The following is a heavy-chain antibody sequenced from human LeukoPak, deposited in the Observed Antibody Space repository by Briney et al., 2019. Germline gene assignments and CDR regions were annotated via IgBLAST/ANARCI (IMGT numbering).Heavy chain of an antibody. CDR1: GYTLTELS. D-gene: IGHD5-12*01. CDR2: FDPEDGET. J-gene: IGHJ4*02. V-gene: IGHV1-24*01. Sequence: ASVKVSCKVSGYTLTELSMHWVRQAPGKGPEWMGGFDPEDGETIYAQKFQGRVTMTEDTSTDTAYMELSSLRSEDTAVYYCATGVATSPYHFDYWGQGTLVTVSS. CDR3: ATGVATSPYHFDY.